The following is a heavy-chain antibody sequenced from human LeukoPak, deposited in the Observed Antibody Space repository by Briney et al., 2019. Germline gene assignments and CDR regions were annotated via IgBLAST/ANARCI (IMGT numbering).Heavy chain of an antibody. V-gene: IGHV4-59*01. CDR2: IYYSGST. CDR3: ARAGYSSSWGFYFDY. J-gene: IGHJ4*02. Sequence: SETLSLTCTVAGGSTSSYYWSWIRQPPGKGREWIGYIYYSGSTNYNPSLKSRVTISVDTSKNQFSLKLSSVTAADTAVYYCARAGYSSSWGFYFDYWGQGTLVTVSS. CDR1: GGSTSSYY. D-gene: IGHD6-13*01.